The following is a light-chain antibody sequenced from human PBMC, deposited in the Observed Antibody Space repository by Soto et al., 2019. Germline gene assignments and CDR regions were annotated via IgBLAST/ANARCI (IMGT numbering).Light chain of an antibody. J-gene: IGKJ1*01. V-gene: IGKV3-20*01. CDR2: GAS. Sequence: EIVLTQSPGTLSLSPGESATLSCRASQSVNSSYLAWYQQKPGQAPRFLIYGASNRATGIPDRFSGSGSGTDFTLTISRLEPEDFAVYYCQQYVTSPWASGQGTKVDIK. CDR3: QQYVTSPWA. CDR1: QSVNSSY.